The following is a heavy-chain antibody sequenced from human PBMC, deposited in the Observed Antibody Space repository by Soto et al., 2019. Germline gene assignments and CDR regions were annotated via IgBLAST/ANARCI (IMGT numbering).Heavy chain of an antibody. CDR1: GGTFSSYA. D-gene: IGHD3-10*01. Sequence: SVKVSCKASGGTFSSYAISWVRQAPGQGLEWMGGIIPIFGTANYAQKLRGRVTMTTDTSTSTAYMELRSLRSDDTAVYYCAREGPLLWFGELYGYYYMDVWGKGTTVTVSS. V-gene: IGHV1-69*05. CDR3: AREGPLLWFGELYGYYYMDV. J-gene: IGHJ6*03. CDR2: IIPIFGTA.